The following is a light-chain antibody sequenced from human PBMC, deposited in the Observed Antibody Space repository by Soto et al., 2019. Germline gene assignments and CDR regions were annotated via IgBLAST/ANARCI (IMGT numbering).Light chain of an antibody. CDR3: SSSTTSHTLV. CDR1: SSDVGASDF. Sequence: QSALTQPASVSESPGQSITISCTGTSSDVGASDFVSWYQQHPGKAPELIIYEISNRPSGVSSRFSGSKSGNTASLTISGLQAEDESDYYCSSSTTSHTLVCGGGTKLTVL. J-gene: IGLJ2*01. V-gene: IGLV2-14*01. CDR2: EIS.